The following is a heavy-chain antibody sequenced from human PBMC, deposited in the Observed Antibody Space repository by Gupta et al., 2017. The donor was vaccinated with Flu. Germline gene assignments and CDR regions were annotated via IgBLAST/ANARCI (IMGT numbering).Heavy chain of an antibody. Sequence: EINHSGRTNYNPSLESRVTISVDTSKNQFSLKLSSVTAADTAVYYCAMRRGGYDYVWGSYRHIPYYYYGMDVWGQGTTVTVSS. J-gene: IGHJ6*02. CDR2: INHSGRT. CDR3: AMRRGGYDYVWGSYRHIPYYYYGMDV. V-gene: IGHV4-34*01. D-gene: IGHD3-16*02.